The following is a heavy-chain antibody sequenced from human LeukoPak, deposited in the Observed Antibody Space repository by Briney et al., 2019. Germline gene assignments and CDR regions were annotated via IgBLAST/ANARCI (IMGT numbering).Heavy chain of an antibody. Sequence: GRSLRLSCAASGFTFSSYAMHWVRQAPGKGLEWVAVISYDGSNKYYADSVKGRFTISRDNSKNTLYLQMNSLRAEDTAVYYCARGGPGTAVDLRADYWGQGTLVTVSS. CDR3: ARGGPGTAVDLRADY. V-gene: IGHV3-30-3*01. CDR2: ISYDGSNK. D-gene: IGHD3-10*01. CDR1: GFTFSSYA. J-gene: IGHJ4*02.